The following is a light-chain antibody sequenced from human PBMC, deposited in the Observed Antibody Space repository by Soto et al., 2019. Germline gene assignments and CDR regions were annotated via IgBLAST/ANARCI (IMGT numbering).Light chain of an antibody. J-gene: IGLJ3*02. V-gene: IGLV4-69*01. Sequence: HLVLTQSPSASASLGASVKLTCTLSSGHSSYAIAWHQQQPEKGPRYLMKLNSDGSHSKGDGIPDRFSGSSSGAERYLTISRLQSEDEADYYCQTWGTGIQVFGGGTKLTVL. CDR1: SGHSSYA. CDR2: LNSDGSH. CDR3: QTWGTGIQV.